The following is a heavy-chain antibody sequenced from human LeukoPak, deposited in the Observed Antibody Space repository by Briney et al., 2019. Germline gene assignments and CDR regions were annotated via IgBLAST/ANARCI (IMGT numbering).Heavy chain of an antibody. Sequence: PSETLSLTCAVYGGSFSAYYWSWFRQPPGKGLEWIGKTNHSEDRNYNPSRKSRVTMAVDTSKNQFSLKLSSVTAADTAVYYCARALGYCSGGSCTRGYNWFDPWGQGTLVTVPS. CDR2: TNHSEDR. J-gene: IGHJ5*02. D-gene: IGHD2-15*01. V-gene: IGHV4-34*01. CDR1: GGSFSAYY. CDR3: ARALGYCSGGSCTRGYNWFDP.